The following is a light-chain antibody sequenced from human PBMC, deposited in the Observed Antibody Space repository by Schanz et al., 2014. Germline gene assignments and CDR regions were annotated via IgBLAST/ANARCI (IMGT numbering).Light chain of an antibody. CDR1: ESVSRN. V-gene: IGKV3D-15*01. CDR2: GAS. CDR3: QQRDNWPLLT. J-gene: IGKJ4*01. Sequence: EIVMTQSPGTLSVSPGERATLSCRASESVSRNLAWYQQKPGQAPRLLIYGASTRATGIPARFSGSGSGTDFTLTISSLEPEDFAVYYCQQRDNWPLLTFGGGTKVEIK.